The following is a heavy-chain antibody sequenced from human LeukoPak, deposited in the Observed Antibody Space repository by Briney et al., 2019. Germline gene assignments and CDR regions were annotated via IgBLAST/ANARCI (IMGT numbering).Heavy chain of an antibody. CDR2: IYNKVST. Sequence: SETLSLTCTVSGGSMPSNTYYWGWVRQSPGKGLEWIGSIYNKVSTHYNPSLKSRVTMSVDTSRSQFSLKLTSMIAADTAIYYCARNSSSSYFDTWGQGILVTVSS. D-gene: IGHD6-6*01. CDR3: ARNSSSSYFDT. CDR1: GGSMPSNTYY. V-gene: IGHV4-39*01. J-gene: IGHJ4*02.